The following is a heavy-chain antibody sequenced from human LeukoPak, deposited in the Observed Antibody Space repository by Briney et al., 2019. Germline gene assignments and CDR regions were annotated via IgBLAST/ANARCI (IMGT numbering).Heavy chain of an antibody. V-gene: IGHV4-59*01. D-gene: IGHD3-22*01. CDR3: ARGKYYYDSSGQTRGGYFDY. J-gene: IGHJ4*02. CDR2: IFYSGTT. CDR1: GGSISSYY. Sequence: SETLSLTCTVSGGSISSYYWSWIRQPPGKGLEWIGYIFYSGTTNYNPSLKSRVTISVDTSKNQFSLKLSSVTAADTAVYYCARGKYYYDSSGQTRGGYFDYWGQGTLVTVSS.